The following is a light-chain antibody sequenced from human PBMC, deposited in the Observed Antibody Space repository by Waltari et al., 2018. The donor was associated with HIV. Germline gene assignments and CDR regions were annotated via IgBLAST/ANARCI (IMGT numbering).Light chain of an antibody. J-gene: IGKJ4*01. CDR2: KAS. CDR1: QSISSW. V-gene: IGKV1-5*03. CDR3: QQYKSYALT. Sequence: DIQMTQSHSTLSASVGDRVTITCRASQSISSWLALYQQKPGKAPKLLIYKASTLANVVPSRFSGSGSGTEFTLTISSLQPDDFATYYCQQYKSYALTFGGGTKVEIK.